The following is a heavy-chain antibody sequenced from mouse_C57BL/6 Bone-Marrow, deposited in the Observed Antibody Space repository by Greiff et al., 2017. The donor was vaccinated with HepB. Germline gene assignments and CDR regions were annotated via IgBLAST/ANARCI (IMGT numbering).Heavy chain of an antibody. D-gene: IGHD1-1*01. CDR1: GYTFTSYW. J-gene: IGHJ2*01. Sequence: QVQLKQPGAELVKPGASVKLSCKASGYTFTSYWMQWVKQRPGQGLEWIGEIDPSDSYTNYNQKFKGKATLTVDTSSSTAYMQLSSLTSEDSEVYYCARSITTVVATDYWGQGTTLTVSS. CDR2: IDPSDSYT. V-gene: IGHV1-50*01. CDR3: ARSITTVVATDY.